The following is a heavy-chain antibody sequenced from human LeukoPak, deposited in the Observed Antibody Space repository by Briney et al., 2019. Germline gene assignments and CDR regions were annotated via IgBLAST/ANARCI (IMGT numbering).Heavy chain of an antibody. CDR1: GGSISSYY. CDR2: THSSGST. D-gene: IGHD5-12*01. J-gene: IGHJ4*02. Sequence: PSETLSLTCTVSGGSISSYYWSWIRQAPGKGVEWIGHTHSSGSTNYNPSLKSRVTISVDTSKNQFSLKLSSMTAADTAVYYCLRGSGRVATFDSWGRGTLVTVSS. V-gene: IGHV4-59*12. CDR3: LRGSGRVATFDS.